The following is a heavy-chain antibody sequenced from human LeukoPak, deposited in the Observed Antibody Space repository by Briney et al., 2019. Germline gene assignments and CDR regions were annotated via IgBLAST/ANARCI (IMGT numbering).Heavy chain of an antibody. J-gene: IGHJ4*02. CDR3: ARVNAVAGTSYYFDY. CDR2: IWYDGSNK. V-gene: IGHV3-33*01. CDR1: GFTFSSYG. Sequence: GRSLRLSCAASGFTFSSYGMHWVRQAPGKGLEWVAVIWYDGSNKYYADSVKGRFTISRDNSKNTLYPQMNSLRAEDTAVYYCARVNAVAGTSYYFDYWGQGTLVTVSS. D-gene: IGHD6-19*01.